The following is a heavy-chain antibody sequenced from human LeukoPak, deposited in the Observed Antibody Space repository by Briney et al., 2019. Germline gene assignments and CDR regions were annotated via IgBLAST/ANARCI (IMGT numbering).Heavy chain of an antibody. CDR3: ARDVMVRGVISYAFDF. CDR2: ISYDGSNK. CDR1: GFTFSSYA. Sequence: QPGGSLRLSCAASGFTFSSYAMHWVRQAPGKGLEWVAVISYDGSNKYYADSVKGRFTISRDSSKNTVYLQMNSLRAEDTAVYYCARDVMVRGVISYAFDFWGQGTTVTVSS. D-gene: IGHD3-10*01. J-gene: IGHJ3*01. V-gene: IGHV3-30-3*01.